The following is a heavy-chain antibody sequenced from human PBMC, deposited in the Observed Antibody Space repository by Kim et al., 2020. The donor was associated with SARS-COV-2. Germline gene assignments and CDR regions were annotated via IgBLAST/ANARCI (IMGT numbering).Heavy chain of an antibody. Sequence: SVKGRFTISRDNAKNSLYLQMNSLRAEDTAVYYCARDYRRGYERGDWFDPWGQGTLVTVSS. D-gene: IGHD5-12*01. CDR3: ARDYRRGYERGDWFDP. V-gene: IGHV3-11*04. J-gene: IGHJ5*02.